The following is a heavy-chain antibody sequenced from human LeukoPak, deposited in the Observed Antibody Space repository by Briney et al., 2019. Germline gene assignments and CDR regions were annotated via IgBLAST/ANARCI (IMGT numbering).Heavy chain of an antibody. CDR3: ARDGYYYDSSGGSRDDAFDI. V-gene: IGHV4-39*07. J-gene: IGHJ3*02. CDR1: GGSISSSNYY. D-gene: IGHD3-22*01. Sequence: PSETLSLTCTVSGGSISSSNYYWGWIRQPPGKGLEWIGSIYYSGRTLYNPSLKSRVSISVDTSKNQFSLKLSSVTAADTAVYYCARDGYYYDSSGGSRDDAFDIWGQGTMVTVSS. CDR2: IYYSGRT.